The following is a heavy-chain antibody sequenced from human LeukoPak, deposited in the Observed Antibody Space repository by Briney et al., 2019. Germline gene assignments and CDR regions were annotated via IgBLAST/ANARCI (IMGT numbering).Heavy chain of an antibody. Sequence: SETLSLTCAVSGYSLSSGYYWGWIRPPPGKGLGWIGSIYHSGSTYYNPSLKSRVTISVDTSKNQFSLKLSSVTAADTAVYYCARRCSSTSCYTSFDYWGQGTLVTVSS. V-gene: IGHV4-38-2*01. CDR3: ARRCSSTSCYTSFDY. CDR1: GYSLSSGYY. D-gene: IGHD2-2*02. CDR2: IYHSGST. J-gene: IGHJ4*02.